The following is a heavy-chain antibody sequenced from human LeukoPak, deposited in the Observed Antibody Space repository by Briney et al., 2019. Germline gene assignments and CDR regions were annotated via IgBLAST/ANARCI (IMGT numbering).Heavy chain of an antibody. D-gene: IGHD2-21*02. CDR3: ARGGYCGGDCYSYYYYYMDV. CDR2: ISSSGSTI. J-gene: IGHJ6*03. Sequence: PGGSLRLSCAASGFTFSDYYMSWIRQAPGKGLEWVSYISSSGSTIYYADSVKGRFTISRDNAKNSLYLQMNSLRAEDTAVYYCARGGYCGGDCYSYYYYYMDVWGKGTTVTVSS. CDR1: GFTFSDYY. V-gene: IGHV3-11*04.